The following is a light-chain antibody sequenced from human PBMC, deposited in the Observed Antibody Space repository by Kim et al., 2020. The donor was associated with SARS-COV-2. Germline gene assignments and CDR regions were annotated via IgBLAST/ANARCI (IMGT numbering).Light chain of an antibody. CDR3: QQYNNWPYT. J-gene: IGKJ2*01. CDR2: DAS. V-gene: IGKV3-15*01. CDR1: QSVNNR. Sequence: ERVMTQSPATLSVSPGERATLSCRASQSVNNRLAWYQQKPGQAPRLLIYDASTRATDIPARFSGSGSGTDFTLTISSLQLEDFAVYYCQQYNNWPYTFGQGTKLEIK.